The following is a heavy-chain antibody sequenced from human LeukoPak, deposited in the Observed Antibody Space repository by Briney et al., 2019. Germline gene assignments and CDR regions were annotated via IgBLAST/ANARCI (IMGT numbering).Heavy chain of an antibody. Sequence: SSETLSLTCAVSGGSISSYYWTWIRQPPGKGLEWIGFIYYTGNTNSNPSLKSRVIISLETSKNQFSLKLNSVTAADTAVYFCAAGWGIDSFDFWGHGTMVIASS. J-gene: IGHJ3*01. CDR1: GGSISSYY. D-gene: IGHD6-19*01. CDR3: AAGWGIDSFDF. CDR2: IYYTGNT. V-gene: IGHV4-59*12.